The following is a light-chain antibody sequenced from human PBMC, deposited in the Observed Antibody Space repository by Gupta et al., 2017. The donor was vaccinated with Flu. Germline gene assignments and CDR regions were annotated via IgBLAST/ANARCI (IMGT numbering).Light chain of an antibody. CDR1: QSVSSTH. CDR3: QQYGGSPPYT. Sequence: EIVLTQSPGTLSLSPGERVTLSCRASQSVSSTHLAWYQQRPGQAPRLLIYGASNRATGFPERFSGSGSGTESTLTISRLEPEDFAVYYCQQYGGSPPYTFGQGTKLEIK. J-gene: IGKJ2*01. CDR2: GAS. V-gene: IGKV3-20*01.